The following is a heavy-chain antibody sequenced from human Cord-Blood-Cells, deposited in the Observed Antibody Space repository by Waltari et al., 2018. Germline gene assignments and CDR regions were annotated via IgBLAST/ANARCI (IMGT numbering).Heavy chain of an antibody. CDR1: GLTFSSYS. J-gene: IGHJ4*02. Sequence: EVQLVESGGGLVKPGGSLRLSCAASGLTFSSYSMNWVRQAPGKGLEGVASIGSMSSYIYHADSVKGRFTISRDNAKNSLYLQMNSLRADDTAVYYCARGRSSYYVDYWGQGTLVTVSS. CDR3: ARGRSSYYVDY. D-gene: IGHD6-13*01. V-gene: IGHV3-21*01. CDR2: IGSMSSYI.